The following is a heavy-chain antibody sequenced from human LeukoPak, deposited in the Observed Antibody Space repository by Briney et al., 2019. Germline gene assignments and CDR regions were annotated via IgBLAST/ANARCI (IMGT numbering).Heavy chain of an antibody. D-gene: IGHD6-6*01. Sequence: SETLSLTCTVPGGSISSGGYYWSWIRQHPGKGLEWIGYNYYSGSTYYNPSLKSRVTISVDTSKNQFSLRLSSVTAADTAVYYCARERIAAPDYWGQGTLVTVSS. J-gene: IGHJ4*02. V-gene: IGHV4-31*03. CDR1: GGSISSGGYY. CDR2: NYYSGST. CDR3: ARERIAAPDY.